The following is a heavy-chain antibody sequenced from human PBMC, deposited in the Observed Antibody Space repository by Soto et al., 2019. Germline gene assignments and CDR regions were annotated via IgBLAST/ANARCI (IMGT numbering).Heavy chain of an antibody. CDR2: INPNSGDT. J-gene: IGHJ6*03. V-gene: IGHV1-2*04. CDR1: GYSFTGYF. Sequence: ASVKVSCKASGYSFTGYFMFWVRQAPGQGLEWMGWINPNSGDTNYAQKFQGWVTMTRDTSLSTAYMELSRLTSDDTAVYYCAREKESLVTPYYYYMDVWGKGTTVTVSS. D-gene: IGHD3-9*01. CDR3: AREKESLVTPYYYYMDV.